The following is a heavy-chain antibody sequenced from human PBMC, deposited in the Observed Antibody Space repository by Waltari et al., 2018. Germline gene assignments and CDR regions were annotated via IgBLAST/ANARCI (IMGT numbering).Heavy chain of an antibody. CDR2: IYHSGRT. V-gene: IGHV4-38-2*02. D-gene: IGHD2-15*01. Sequence: QVQLQESGPGLVKPSETLSLTCTVSGYSISSGYYWGWIRQPPGKGLEWIGSIYHSGRTDSNPPRRSRVTISVDTSKNQFSLKLSSVTAADTAVYYCARLVVAATYPDYWGQGTLVTVSS. CDR1: GYSISSGYY. CDR3: ARLVVAATYPDY. J-gene: IGHJ4*02.